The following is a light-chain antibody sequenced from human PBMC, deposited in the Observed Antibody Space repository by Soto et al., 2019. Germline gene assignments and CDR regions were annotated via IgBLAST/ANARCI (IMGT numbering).Light chain of an antibody. CDR1: QSVTSTY. J-gene: IGKJ5*01. V-gene: IGKV3-20*01. CDR3: QQYGSSIT. Sequence: TQSPGTLSLSKGERATLSCRAVQSVTSTYMAWYQQKPGQAPRLLIYATSFRATGIPDRFRGSGSGTDFTLTISSLEPEDSAVYYCQQYGSSITFGQGTLLEIK. CDR2: ATS.